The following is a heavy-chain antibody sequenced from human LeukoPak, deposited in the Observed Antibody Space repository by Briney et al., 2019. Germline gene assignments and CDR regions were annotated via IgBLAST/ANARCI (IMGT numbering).Heavy chain of an antibody. CDR3: ARRLKRYFDWLPPSGFDY. CDR1: GGSVSSGSYY. J-gene: IGHJ4*02. D-gene: IGHD3-9*01. CDR2: IYYSWGT. Sequence: SETLSLTCTVSGGSVSSGSYYWSWIRQPPGKGLECIGDIYYSWGTNYNPSLKSRVTISVDTSKTQFSLKLSSVTAADTAVYYCARRLKRYFDWLPPSGFDYWGQGTLVTVSS. V-gene: IGHV4-61*01.